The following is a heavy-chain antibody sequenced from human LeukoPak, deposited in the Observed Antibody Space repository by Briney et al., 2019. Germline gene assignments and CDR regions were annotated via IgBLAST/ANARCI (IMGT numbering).Heavy chain of an antibody. Sequence: GGSLRLSCAASGFTFSSYGMHWVRQAPGKGLEWVAVIWYDGSNKYYADSVKGRFTISRDNSKNTLYLQMNGLRAEDTAVYYCARDGLYYYDSSGDLDAFDIWGQGTMVTVSS. CDR2: IWYDGSNK. CDR3: ARDGLYYYDSSGDLDAFDI. J-gene: IGHJ3*02. D-gene: IGHD3-22*01. V-gene: IGHV3-33*01. CDR1: GFTFSSYG.